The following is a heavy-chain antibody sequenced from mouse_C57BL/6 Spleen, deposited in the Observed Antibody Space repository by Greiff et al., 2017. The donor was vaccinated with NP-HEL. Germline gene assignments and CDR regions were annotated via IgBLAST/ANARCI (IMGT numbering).Heavy chain of an antibody. D-gene: IGHD1-1*01. Sequence: KLQESGPGLVKPSQSLFLTCSITGFPITSGYYWIWIRQSPGKPLEWMGYITHSGETFYNPSLQSPISITRETSKNQFFLQLNSVTTEDTAMYYCAGAGNTTVGGYFDVWGTGTTVTVSS. CDR2: ITHSGET. V-gene: IGHV12-3*01. CDR1: GFPITSGYY. CDR3: AGAGNTTVGGYFDV. J-gene: IGHJ1*03.